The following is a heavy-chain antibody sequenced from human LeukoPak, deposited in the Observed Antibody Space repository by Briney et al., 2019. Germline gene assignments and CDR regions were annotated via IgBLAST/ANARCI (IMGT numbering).Heavy chain of an antibody. J-gene: IGHJ4*02. CDR2: FDHGRGET. CDR1: GYTLTELS. CDR3: ATGGIRDLLNY. V-gene: IGHV1-24*01. Sequence: ASVKVSCKVSGYTLTELSMHWVRQAPGKGLEWMGGFDHGRGETIYAQKFQGGVTMTEDTSTDTAYMELSSLRSEDTAVYFCATGGIRDLLNYWGQGTLVTVSA. D-gene: IGHD1-26*01.